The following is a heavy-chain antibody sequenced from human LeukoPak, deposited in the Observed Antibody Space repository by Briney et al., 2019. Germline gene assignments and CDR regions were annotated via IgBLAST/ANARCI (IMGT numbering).Heavy chain of an antibody. V-gene: IGHV3-30*04. CDR2: ISYDGSNK. Sequence: GRSLRLSCAASGFTFSSYAMHWVRQAPGKGLEWVAVISYDGSNKYYADSVKGRFTISRDNSKNTLYLQMNSLRAEDTAVYYCAKDSDNPPFYYYYGMDVWGQGTTVTVSS. J-gene: IGHJ6*02. CDR1: GFTFSSYA. CDR3: AKDSDNPPFYYYYGMDV. D-gene: IGHD1-14*01.